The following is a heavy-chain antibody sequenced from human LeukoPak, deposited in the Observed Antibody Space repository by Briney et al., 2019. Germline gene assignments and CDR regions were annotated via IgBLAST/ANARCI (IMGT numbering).Heavy chain of an antibody. V-gene: IGHV4-4*07. CDR1: GGSISSYY. D-gene: IGHD6-13*01. CDR3: AREGIAASRYFQH. CDR2: IYTSGST. Sequence: PSETLSLTCTVSGGSISSYYWSWIRQPAGQGLEWIGRIYTSGSTNYNPSLKSRVTISVDKSKNQFSLKLSSVTAADTAVYYCAREGIAASRYFQHWGQGTLVTASS. J-gene: IGHJ1*01.